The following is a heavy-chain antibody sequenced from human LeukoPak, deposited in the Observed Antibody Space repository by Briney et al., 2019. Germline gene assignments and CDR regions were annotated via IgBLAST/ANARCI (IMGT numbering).Heavy chain of an antibody. D-gene: IGHD5-18*01. CDR1: GFTFDDYA. CDR2: ISWNSGSI. V-gene: IGHV3-9*01. Sequence: PGGSLRLSCAASGFTFDDYAMHWVRQAPGKGLEWVSGISWNSGSIGYADSVKGRFTISRDNAKNSLYLQMNSLRVEDTALYYCAKGYGYSYGYLDYWGQGTLVTVSS. J-gene: IGHJ4*02. CDR3: AKGYGYSYGYLDY.